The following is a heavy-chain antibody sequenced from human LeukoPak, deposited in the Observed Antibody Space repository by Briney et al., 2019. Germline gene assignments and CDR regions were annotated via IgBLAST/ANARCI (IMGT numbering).Heavy chain of an antibody. J-gene: IGHJ4*02. CDR1: GLTFRGYW. D-gene: IGHD6-19*01. CDR3: ARVIYSGWEGELSD. Sequence: GGSLRLSCAASGLTFRGYWMHWVRQAPGKGLLWVSRINSDGSTTSYADSVMGRFTISRDNAKNTLYLQVNSLRAEDTAVYYCARVIYSGWEGELSDWGQGTLVTVSS. V-gene: IGHV3-74*01. CDR2: INSDGSTT.